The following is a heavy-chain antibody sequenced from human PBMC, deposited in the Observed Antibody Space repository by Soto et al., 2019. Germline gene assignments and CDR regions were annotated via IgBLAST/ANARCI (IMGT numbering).Heavy chain of an antibody. Sequence: KTSETLSLTCTVSGGSISSGGYYWSWIRQHPGKGLEWIGYIYYSGSTYYNPSLKSRVTISVDTSKNQFSLKLSSVTAADTAVYYCASKTCSGGSCYSEYYFDYWGQGTLVTVSS. CDR2: IYYSGST. CDR1: GGSISSGGYY. J-gene: IGHJ4*02. CDR3: ASKTCSGGSCYSEYYFDY. V-gene: IGHV4-31*03. D-gene: IGHD2-15*01.